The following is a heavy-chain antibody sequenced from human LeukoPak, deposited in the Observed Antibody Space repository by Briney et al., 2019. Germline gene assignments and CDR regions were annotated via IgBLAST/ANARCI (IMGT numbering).Heavy chain of an antibody. CDR1: EFASSSYS. CDR2: IGSSGDTL. D-gene: IGHD3-22*01. V-gene: IGHV3-48*02. CDR3: ARGLGGYYFDL. J-gene: IGHJ5*02. Sequence: GGSLRLSCAASEFASSSYSMNWVRQAPGKGLEWISYIGSSGDTLFYADSVKGRFTIFRDIAKNSLHLQMISLRHEDTAVYYCARGLGGYYFDLWGQGTLVIVSS.